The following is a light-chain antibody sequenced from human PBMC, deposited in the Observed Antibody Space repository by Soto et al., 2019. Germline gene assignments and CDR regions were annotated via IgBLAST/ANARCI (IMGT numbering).Light chain of an antibody. CDR1: QDISSY. Sequence: DIQLTQSPSFLSASVIDRVTITCRASQDISSYLAWYQQKPGKAPKLLIYAASILQSGVPSRFSGSGSGTEFTLTISRLQPKDYATYYGQQLNSYPLTFGGGTKVEI. J-gene: IGKJ4*01. CDR3: QQLNSYPLT. V-gene: IGKV1-9*01. CDR2: AAS.